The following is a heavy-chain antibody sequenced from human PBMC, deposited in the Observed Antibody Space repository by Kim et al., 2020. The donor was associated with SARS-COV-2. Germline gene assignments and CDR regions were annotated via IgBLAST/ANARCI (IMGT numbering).Heavy chain of an antibody. CDR3: SASDY. Sequence: ISDSGGRTHYADSVKGRFTISRDNSKNTLYLQLNILRDEDTAVYYCSASDYWGQGTLVTVSS. CDR2: ISDSGGRT. J-gene: IGHJ4*02. V-gene: IGHV3-23*01.